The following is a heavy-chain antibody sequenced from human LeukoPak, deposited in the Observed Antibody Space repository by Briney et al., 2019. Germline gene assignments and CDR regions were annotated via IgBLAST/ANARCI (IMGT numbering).Heavy chain of an antibody. D-gene: IGHD3-22*01. CDR1: GFTFNSYW. CDR2: IKQDGSEK. Sequence: GGSLRLSCAASGFTFNSYWMSWVRQGPGKGLEWVANIKQDGSEKYYVDSVKGRFTISRDNAKNSLYLQMNSLRAEDTAVYYCARAEYYYDSSGYPLAYDAFDIWGQGTMVTVSS. V-gene: IGHV3-7*01. J-gene: IGHJ3*02. CDR3: ARAEYYYDSSGYPLAYDAFDI.